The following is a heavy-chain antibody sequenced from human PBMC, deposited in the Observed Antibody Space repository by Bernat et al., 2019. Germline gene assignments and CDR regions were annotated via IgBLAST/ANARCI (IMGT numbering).Heavy chain of an antibody. CDR2: ISSISSYI. Sequence: EVQLVESGGGLVKPGGSLRLSCAASGFTFSSYSMNWVRQAPGKGLEWVSSISSISSYIYFADSLKGRFTISRDNAKNSLYLQMNSLRAEDTAVYYCARGWGLYSYGYMPYYYGMDVWGQGTTVTVSS. CDR3: ARGWGLYSYGYMPYYYGMDV. V-gene: IGHV3-21*01. J-gene: IGHJ6*02. D-gene: IGHD5-18*01. CDR1: GFTFSSYS.